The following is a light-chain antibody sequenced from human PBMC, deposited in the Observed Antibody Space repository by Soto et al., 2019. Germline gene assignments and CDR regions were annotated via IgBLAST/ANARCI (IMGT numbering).Light chain of an antibody. V-gene: IGKV1-5*03. CDR3: QQYNSYRT. J-gene: IGKJ1*01. CDR1: QSISNQ. Sequence: DIQMTQSPSSLSASVGDRVTITCRAGQSISNQLNWYQQKPGKAPKLLIYKASTLKSGVPSRFSGSGSGTEFTLTISSLQPDDFATYYCQQYNSYRTFGQGTKVDIK. CDR2: KAS.